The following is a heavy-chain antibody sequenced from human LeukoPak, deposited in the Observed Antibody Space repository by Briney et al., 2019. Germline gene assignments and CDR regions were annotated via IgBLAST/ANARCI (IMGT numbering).Heavy chain of an antibody. CDR2: IKKDGSEK. D-gene: IGHD2-15*01. CDR3: TTDTWYSAGH. J-gene: IGHJ4*02. V-gene: IGHV3-7*03. CDR1: GFTFSSYA. Sequence: PGGSLRLSCAASGFTFSSYAMSWVRQAPGKGLEWVAIIKKDGSEKYYADSMKGRFTISRDNTKNSLFLQMNSLRAEDTAIYYCTTDTWYSAGHWGQGTLVTVSS.